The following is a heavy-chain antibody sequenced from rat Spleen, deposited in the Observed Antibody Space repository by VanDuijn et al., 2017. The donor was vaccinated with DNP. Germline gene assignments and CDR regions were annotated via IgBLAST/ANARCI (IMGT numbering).Heavy chain of an antibody. CDR3: ARGSGTYYWYFDF. CDR2: ITSNGGAT. CDR1: GFTFSDSN. J-gene: IGHJ1*01. D-gene: IGHD5-1*01. Sequence: EVKLVESGGGLVQPGRSLKLSCAASGFTFSDSNMAWVRQVPGKGLEWLASITSNGGATYYLDSVKGRFTISRDNAKSTLYLQMNSLRSEDTATYYCARGSGTYYWYFDFWGPGTMVTVSS. V-gene: IGHV5-25*01.